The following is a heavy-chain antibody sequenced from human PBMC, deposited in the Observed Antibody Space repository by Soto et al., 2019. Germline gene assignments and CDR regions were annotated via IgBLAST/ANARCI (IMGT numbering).Heavy chain of an antibody. CDR2: IYWDDDK. Sequence: QITLNESGPTQVKPRQTLTLTCTFSGFSLTTSGVGVGWIRQSPGKAPEWLALIYWDDDKRYSPSLKSRPTITKDTYKNQVVLTMADLDPADTATYYCAHRVLRTVFGLVTTTAIYFDFWGQGTPVAVSS. J-gene: IGHJ4*02. V-gene: IGHV2-5*02. D-gene: IGHD3-3*01. CDR3: AHRVLRTVFGLVTTTAIYFDF. CDR1: GFSLTTSGVG.